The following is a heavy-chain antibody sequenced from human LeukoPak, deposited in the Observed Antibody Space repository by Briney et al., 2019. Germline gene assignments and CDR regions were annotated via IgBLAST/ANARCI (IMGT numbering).Heavy chain of an antibody. J-gene: IGHJ4*02. CDR1: RFTFSSYA. Sequence: GGSLRLSCAASRFTFSSYAMSWVRQAPGKGLEWVSAITGSGGSTYYADSVKGRFTISRDNSRSTLYLQMNSLRPEDTAIYYCAREGYYGSGSPPSLYFDYWGQGTLVTVSS. CDR3: AREGYYGSGSPPSLYFDY. CDR2: ITGSGGST. V-gene: IGHV3-23*01. D-gene: IGHD3-10*01.